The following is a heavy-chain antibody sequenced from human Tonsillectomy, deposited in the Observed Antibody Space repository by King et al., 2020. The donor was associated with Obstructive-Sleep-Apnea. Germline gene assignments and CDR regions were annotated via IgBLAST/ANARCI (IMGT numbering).Heavy chain of an antibody. CDR1: GGSISSSSYY. CDR3: AGDIVVVVAARNEMGFDY. V-gene: IGHV4-39*07. D-gene: IGHD2-15*01. J-gene: IGHJ4*02. CDR2: IYYSGST. Sequence: QLQESGPGLVKPSETLSLTCTVSGGSISSSSYYWGWVRQPPGKGLEWIGSIYYSGSTYYNPSLKSRVTISVDTSKNQFSLKLSSVTAADTAVYYCAGDIVVVVAARNEMGFDYWGQGTLVTVSS.